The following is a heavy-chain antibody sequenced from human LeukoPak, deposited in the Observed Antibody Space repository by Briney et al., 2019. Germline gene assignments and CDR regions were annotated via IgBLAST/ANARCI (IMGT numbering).Heavy chain of an antibody. CDR1: AFPFSSYG. J-gene: IGHJ4*02. V-gene: IGHV3-33*06. CDR2: IWHDGSHK. D-gene: IGHD3-22*01. CDR3: AKDPRAYYYDSSGNY. Sequence: GGSLRLSCAASAFPFSSYGMHWVRQAPGKGLEWVAVIWHDGSHKYYADSVKGRFTISRDNSKNTLYLQMNSLRAEDTAVYYCAKDPRAYYYDSSGNYWGQGTLVTVSS.